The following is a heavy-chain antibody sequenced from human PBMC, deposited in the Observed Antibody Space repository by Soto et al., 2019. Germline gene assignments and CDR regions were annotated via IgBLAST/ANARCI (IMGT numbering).Heavy chain of an antibody. V-gene: IGHV4-4*02. Sequence: SETLSLTCAVSGDSISRSYWWSWVLQLPGKGLEWIGEIYHSGSTIYNPYLQSRVTISVDKSKNQFSLKLSSVTAADTAVYYFARVTYCSDYTSYSPTLTWFYPWCQETLVTVSS. CDR1: GDSISRSYW. CDR2: IYHSGST. J-gene: IGHJ5*02. D-gene: IGHD2-15*01. CDR3: ARVTYCSDYTSYSPTLTWFYP.